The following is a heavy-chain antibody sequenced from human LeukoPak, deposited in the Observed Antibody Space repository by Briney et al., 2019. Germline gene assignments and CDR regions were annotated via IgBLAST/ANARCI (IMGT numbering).Heavy chain of an antibody. CDR3: ARLYGSGSWGNDY. D-gene: IGHD3-10*01. J-gene: IGHJ4*02. CDR2: IYSGGST. Sequence: GGSLRLSCAASGFTVSSNYMSWVRQAPGKGLEWVSVIYSGGSTYYADSVKGRFTISRDNSKNTLYLQMNSLGAEDTAVYYCARLYGSGSWGNDYWGQGTLVTVSS. CDR1: GFTVSSNY. V-gene: IGHV3-66*04.